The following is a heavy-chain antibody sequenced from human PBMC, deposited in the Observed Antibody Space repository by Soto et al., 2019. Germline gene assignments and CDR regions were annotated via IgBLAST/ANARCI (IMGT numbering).Heavy chain of an antibody. CDR1: GYTFTSYD. D-gene: IGHD6-19*01. V-gene: IGHV1-8*01. J-gene: IGHJ3*02. CDR3: ATGIAVTYNDAFDI. Sequence: GASVKVSCKASGYTFTSYDINWVRQATGQGLEWMGWMNPNSGNTGYAQKFQGRVTMTRNTSISTAYMELSSLRSEDTAVYYCATGIAVTYNDAFDIWGQGTMVTVSS. CDR2: MNPNSGNT.